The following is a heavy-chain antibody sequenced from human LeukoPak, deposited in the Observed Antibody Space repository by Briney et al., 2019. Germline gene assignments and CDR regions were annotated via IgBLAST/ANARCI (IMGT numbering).Heavy chain of an antibody. Sequence: GASVKVSCKASGYTFTSYGISWVRQAPGQGLEWMGWISAYNGNTNYAQKLQGRVTTTTDTSTSTAYMELRSLRSDDTAVYYCARVLWFGELLPPFDYWGQGTLVTVSS. CDR2: ISAYNGNT. D-gene: IGHD3-10*01. CDR1: GYTFTSYG. V-gene: IGHV1-18*01. J-gene: IGHJ4*02. CDR3: ARVLWFGELLPPFDY.